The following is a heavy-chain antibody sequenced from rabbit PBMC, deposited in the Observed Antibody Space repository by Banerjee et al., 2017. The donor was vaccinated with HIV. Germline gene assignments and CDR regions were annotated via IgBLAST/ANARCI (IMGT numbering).Heavy chain of an antibody. CDR3: ARDDGAWGVEGFSL. J-gene: IGHJ4*01. Sequence: QSLEESGGDLVKPGASLTLTCKASGFSFSSNAYMCWVRQAPGKGLEWIGCIYVGSGTAYYANWAKGRFTIFKTSSTVDLKMTSLTAADTATYFCARDDGAWGVEGFSLWGQGTLVTVS. CDR2: IYVGSGTA. V-gene: IGHV1S40*01. D-gene: IGHD4-1*01. CDR1: GFSFSSNAY.